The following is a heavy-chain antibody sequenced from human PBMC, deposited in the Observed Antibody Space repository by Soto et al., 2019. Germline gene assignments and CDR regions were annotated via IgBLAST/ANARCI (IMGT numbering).Heavy chain of an antibody. D-gene: IGHD3-16*01. Sequence: SGGSLRLSCAASGFTFSDYYMSWIRQAPGKGLEWVSYISSSSSYTNYADSVKGRFTISRDNAKNSLCLQMNSLRAEDTAVYYCARDGATFGFDPWGQGTLVTVSS. CDR1: GFTFSDYY. V-gene: IGHV3-11*06. CDR2: ISSSSSYT. CDR3: ARDGATFGFDP. J-gene: IGHJ5*02.